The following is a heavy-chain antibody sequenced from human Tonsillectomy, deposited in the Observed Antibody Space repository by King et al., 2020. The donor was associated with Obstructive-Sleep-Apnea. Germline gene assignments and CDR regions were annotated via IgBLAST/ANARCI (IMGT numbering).Heavy chain of an antibody. CDR1: GFTFDDYA. CDR3: ARDNHGLDV. Sequence: VQLVESGGGLAQPGRSLRLSCAASGFTFDDYAMHWVRQAPGKGPEWVSGISWNSYSIDYADSCKGRFTISRDNAKNSLYLQMNSLRAEDTASYYCARDNHGLDVWGQGTTVTVSS. CDR2: ISWNSYSI. J-gene: IGHJ6*02. V-gene: IGHV3-9*01.